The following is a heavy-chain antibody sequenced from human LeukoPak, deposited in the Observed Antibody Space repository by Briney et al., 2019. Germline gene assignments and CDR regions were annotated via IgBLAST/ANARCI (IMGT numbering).Heavy chain of an antibody. CDR2: ISSSSSTI. D-gene: IGHD1-26*01. Sequence: GGSLRLSCISSGFTFSSYSMNWVRQAPGKGLEWVSYISSSSSTIYYADSVEGRFTISRDNAKNSLYLQMNSLRAEDTAVYYCARDSGSYRRYFDYWGQGTLVTVSS. J-gene: IGHJ4*02. CDR1: GFTFSSYS. V-gene: IGHV3-48*01. CDR3: ARDSGSYRRYFDY.